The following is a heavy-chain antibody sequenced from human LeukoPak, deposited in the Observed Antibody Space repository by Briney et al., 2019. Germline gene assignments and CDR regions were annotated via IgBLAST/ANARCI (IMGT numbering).Heavy chain of an antibody. D-gene: IGHD1-20*01. CDR2: ISSSGSTI. J-gene: IGHJ4*02. V-gene: IGHV3-48*03. CDR1: GFTFSSYE. CDR3: AREIITLGPGFDY. Sequence: GGSLRPSCAASGFTFSSYEMKWGRQGPGKGLEWVSYISSSGSTIYYADSVKGRFTISRDNAKNSLYLQMNSLRAEDTAVYYCAREIITLGPGFDYWGQGTLVTVSS.